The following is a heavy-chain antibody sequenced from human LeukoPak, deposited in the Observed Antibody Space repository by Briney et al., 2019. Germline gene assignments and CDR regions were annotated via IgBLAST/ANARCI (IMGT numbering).Heavy chain of an antibody. CDR3: ARMPYYYDSSGYYGDD. CDR2: INPSGGST. D-gene: IGHD3-22*01. V-gene: IGHV1-46*01. CDR1: GYTFTSYY. Sequence: ASVKVSCKASGYTFTSYYMHWVRQAPGQGLEWMGIINPSGGSTSYAQKFQGRVTMTRDTSTSTVYMELSSLRSEDTAVYYCARMPYYYDSSGYYGDDWGQGTPVTVSS. J-gene: IGHJ4*02.